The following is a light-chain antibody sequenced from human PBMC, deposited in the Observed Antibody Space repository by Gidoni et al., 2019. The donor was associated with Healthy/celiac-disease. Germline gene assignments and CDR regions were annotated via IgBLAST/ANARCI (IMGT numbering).Light chain of an antibody. J-gene: IGKJ1*01. CDR2: AAS. Sequence: DIQLTQSPSSLSASVGDRVTICRASQSISSYLNWYQQKPGKAPKLLIYAASSLQSGVPSRFSGSGSGTDFTLTISSLQPEDFATYYCQQSYSTTWTVGQXTKVEIK. CDR3: QQSYSTTWT. CDR1: QSISSY. V-gene: IGKV1-39*01.